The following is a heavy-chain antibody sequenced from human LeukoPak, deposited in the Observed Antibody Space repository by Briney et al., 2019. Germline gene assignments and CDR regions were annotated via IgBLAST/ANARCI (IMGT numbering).Heavy chain of an antibody. V-gene: IGHV4-34*01. J-gene: IGHJ6*02. CDR1: GGSFSGYY. D-gene: IGHD6-25*01. CDR2: INHSGST. Sequence: SETLSLTCAVYGGSFSGYYWSWIRQPPGKGLEWIGEINHSGSTNYNPSLKSRVTISVDTSKNQFSLKLSSVTAADTAVYYCASSGRGAWYYGMDVWGQGTTVTVSS. CDR3: ASSGRGAWYYGMDV.